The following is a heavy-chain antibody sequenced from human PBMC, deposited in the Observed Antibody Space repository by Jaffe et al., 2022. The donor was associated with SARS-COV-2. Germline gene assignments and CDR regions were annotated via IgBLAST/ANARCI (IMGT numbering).Heavy chain of an antibody. D-gene: IGHD6-19*01. V-gene: IGHV3-64D*09. J-gene: IGHJ4*02. CDR2: ISSNGGST. Sequence: EVQLVESGGGLVQPGGSLRLSCSASGFTFSSYAMHWVRQAPGKGLEYVSAISSNGGSTYYADSVKGRFTISRDNSKNTLYLQMSSLRAEDTAVYYCVKYFFTGIAVAGMEGEPYFDYWGQGTLVTVSS. CDR1: GFTFSSYA. CDR3: VKYFFTGIAVAGMEGEPYFDY.